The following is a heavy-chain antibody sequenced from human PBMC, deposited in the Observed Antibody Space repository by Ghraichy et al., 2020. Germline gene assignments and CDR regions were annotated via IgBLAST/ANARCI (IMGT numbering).Heavy chain of an antibody. V-gene: IGHV4-4*02. Sequence: SETLSLTCAVSGGSINSNDWWSWVRQPPGKGLDWIAEIYQSGRTNYNPSLKSRVTISVDKSKNQFSLKLSSVTAADTAVYYCARVEQITAGFDYWGQGILVTVSS. CDR3: ARVEQITAGFDY. CDR1: GGSINSNDW. CDR2: IYQSGRT. D-gene: IGHD1-20*01. J-gene: IGHJ4*02.